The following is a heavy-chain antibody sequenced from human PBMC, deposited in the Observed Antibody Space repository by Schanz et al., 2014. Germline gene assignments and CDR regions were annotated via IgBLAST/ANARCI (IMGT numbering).Heavy chain of an antibody. J-gene: IGHJ3*01. CDR3: ARGREVVAKIFDV. V-gene: IGHV3-33*08. Sequence: QVQLVESGGGVVRPGGSLRLSCAASGFIVSSTYMTWVRQAPGKGLEWVAVIWYDGSKKYYADSVKGRFTISRDSSKNTLDLQMNSLRAEDTGVYYCARGREVVAKIFDVWGQGTMVTVTS. CDR1: GFIVSSTY. CDR2: IWYDGSKK. D-gene: IGHD3-22*01.